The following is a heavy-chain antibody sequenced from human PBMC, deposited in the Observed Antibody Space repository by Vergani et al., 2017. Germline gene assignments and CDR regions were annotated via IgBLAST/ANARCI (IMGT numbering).Heavy chain of an antibody. CDR1: GYTFTSYA. V-gene: IGHV7-4-1*02. CDR2: INTNTGNP. J-gene: IGHJ6*03. D-gene: IGHD1-7*01. CDR3: ARSNYRYNWNYVRYYYYMDV. Sequence: QVQLVQSGSELKKPGASVKVSCKASGYTFTSYAMNWVRQAPGQGLEWMVWINTNTGNPTYAQGFTGRFVFSLDTTVSTAYLQISSLKAEDTAVYYCARSNYRYNWNYVRYYYYMDVWGKGTTVTVSS.